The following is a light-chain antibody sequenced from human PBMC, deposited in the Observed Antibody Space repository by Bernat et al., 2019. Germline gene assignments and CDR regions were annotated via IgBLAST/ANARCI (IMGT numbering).Light chain of an antibody. Sequence: EIVLTQSPATLSLSPGERATLSCRASQSVGRYLAWYQQKPGQAPSLLMYDVSNRATGIPARFSGSVSGTDFTLTIRSLEPEDFAVYYCQQRSNWPPITFGQGTRLEI. CDR1: QSVGRY. CDR3: QQRSNWPPIT. V-gene: IGKV3-11*01. CDR2: DVS. J-gene: IGKJ5*01.